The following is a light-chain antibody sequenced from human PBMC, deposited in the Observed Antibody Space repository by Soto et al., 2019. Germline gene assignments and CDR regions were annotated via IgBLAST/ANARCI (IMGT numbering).Light chain of an antibody. J-gene: IGLJ1*01. CDR3: QAYDSSLSGRV. Sequence: QSVLTQPPSVSGAPGQRVTISYTGTSSNIGAGYDVHWYQQAPGTAPKLLVYGNNNRPSGVPDRFSGSKSGTSASLAITGLQAEDEADYYCQAYDSSLSGRVFGTGTKLTVL. CDR2: GNN. V-gene: IGLV1-40*01. CDR1: SSNIGAGYD.